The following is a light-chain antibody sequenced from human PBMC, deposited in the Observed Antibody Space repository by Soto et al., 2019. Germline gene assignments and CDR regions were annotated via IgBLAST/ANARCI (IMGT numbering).Light chain of an antibody. V-gene: IGKV3-20*01. CDR3: QQYGITPFT. J-gene: IGKJ3*01. CDR2: GVS. Sequence: EVVLTQSPGTLCLSPGERATLSCRASQSVSSRDLAWYQQKPGQGPRLLIYGVSNRATGIPDRFSGSGSGTDFTLTISSLEPEDFAVYYCQQYGITPFTFGPGTKVDIK. CDR1: QSVSSRD.